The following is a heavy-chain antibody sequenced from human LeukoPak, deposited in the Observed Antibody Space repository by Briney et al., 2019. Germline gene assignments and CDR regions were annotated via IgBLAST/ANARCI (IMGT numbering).Heavy chain of an antibody. Sequence: ASVKVSCTASGGTFSHSAINWVRQAPGQGLEWMGGIIPLFGTPNYAQRFQGRVTVIADDSTRTTYMDLSSLIFDDPAVYYCAREGSGSGWWRVFDIWGEGAMVGVS. CDR3: AREGSGSGWWRVFDI. J-gene: IGHJ3*02. V-gene: IGHV1-69*13. D-gene: IGHD6-19*01. CDR1: GGTFSHSA. CDR2: IIPLFGTP.